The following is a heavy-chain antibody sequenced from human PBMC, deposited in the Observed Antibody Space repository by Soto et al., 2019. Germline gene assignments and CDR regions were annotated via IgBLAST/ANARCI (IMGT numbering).Heavy chain of an antibody. CDR1: GDSVSSSNYY. CDR3: SKTDYYYYGMDV. CDR2: IYYGGST. J-gene: IGHJ6*02. Sequence: SETLSLTCTVSGDSVSSSNYYWGWIRQPPGKGLEWIGSIYYGGSTFYNPSLKSRVTISVDTSKNQFSLRLSSVTAADTAVYYCSKTDYYYYGMDVWGQGTTLT. V-gene: IGHV4-39*01.